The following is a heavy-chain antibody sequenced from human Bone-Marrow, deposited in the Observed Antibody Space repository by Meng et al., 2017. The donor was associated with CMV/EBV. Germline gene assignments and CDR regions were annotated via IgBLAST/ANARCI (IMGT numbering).Heavy chain of an antibody. D-gene: IGHD3-16*01. V-gene: IGHV1-69*10. Sequence: SVKVSCKASGGTFSSYAISWVRQAPGQGLEWMGGIIPILGIANYAQKFQGRVTITTDESTSTAYMELSSLRSEDTAVYYCASPGGSLYYYGMDVWGQGTTATVSS. J-gene: IGHJ6*02. CDR3: ASPGGSLYYYGMDV. CDR1: GGTFSSYA. CDR2: IIPILGIA.